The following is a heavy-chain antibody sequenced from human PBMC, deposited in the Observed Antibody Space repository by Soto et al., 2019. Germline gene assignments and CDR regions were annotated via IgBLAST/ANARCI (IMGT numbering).Heavy chain of an antibody. D-gene: IGHD2-15*01. V-gene: IGHV3-74*01. J-gene: IGHJ6*03. CDR2: INSDGSST. CDR1: GFTFSSYW. CDR3: ARVEGYCSGGSCYPAYYYYYYMDV. Sequence: GGSLRLSCAASGFTFSSYWMHWVRQAPGKGLVWVSRINSDGSSTSYADSVKGRFTISRDNAKNTLYLQMNSLRAEDTAVYYCARVEGYCSGGSCYPAYYYYYYMDVWGKGTTVTVSS.